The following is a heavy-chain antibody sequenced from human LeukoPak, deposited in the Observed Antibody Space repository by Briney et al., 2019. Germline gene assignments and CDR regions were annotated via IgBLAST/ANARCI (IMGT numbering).Heavy chain of an antibody. J-gene: IGHJ4*02. D-gene: IGHD3-22*01. CDR1: GFTLSSYT. CDR3: AKDREYYYDSSGYYHLIGVFDY. V-gene: IGHV3-23*01. CDR2: ISGSGGST. Sequence: GGSLRLSCAASGFTLSSYTVNWVRQAPGKGLEWVSAISGSGGSTYYADSVKGRFTISRDNSKNTLYLQMNSLRAEDTAVYYCAKDREYYYDSSGYYHLIGVFDYWGQGTLVTVSS.